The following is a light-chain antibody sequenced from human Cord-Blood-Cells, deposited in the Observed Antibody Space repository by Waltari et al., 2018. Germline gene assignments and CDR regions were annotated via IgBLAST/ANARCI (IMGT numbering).Light chain of an antibody. Sequence: DIVMTQSPDSLAVSLGERATINCKSSQRVLYSSNNKNYLAWYQQKPGQPPKLLIYWAATRESGVPDRFSGSGSGTDFTLTISRLQAEDVAVYYCQQYYSTPPTFGGGTKVEIK. CDR1: QRVLYSSNNKNY. J-gene: IGKJ4*01. CDR2: WAA. V-gene: IGKV4-1*01. CDR3: QQYYSTPPT.